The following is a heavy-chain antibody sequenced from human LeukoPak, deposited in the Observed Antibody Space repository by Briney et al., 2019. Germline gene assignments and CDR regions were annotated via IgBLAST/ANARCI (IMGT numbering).Heavy chain of an antibody. CDR3: VRQISSNS. D-gene: IGHD2/OR15-2a*01. CDR1: GFTFSDYW. CDR2: INKDGSEK. Sequence: GGSLRLSCAASGFTFSDYWMSWVRQAPGEGLVWVANINKDGSEKSYVDSVKGRFSISRDNAKNSLSLQMDSLRAEDTAVYFCVRQISSNSWGQGTLVTVSS. J-gene: IGHJ5*02. V-gene: IGHV3-7*01.